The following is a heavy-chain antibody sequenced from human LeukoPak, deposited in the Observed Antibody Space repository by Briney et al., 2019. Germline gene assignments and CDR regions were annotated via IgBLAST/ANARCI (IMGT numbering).Heavy chain of an antibody. CDR2: IYYSGST. Sequence: SETLSLTCTVSGGSISSYYWSWIRQPPGKGLEWIGYIYYSGSTNYNPSLKSRVTISVDTSKNQFSLKLSSVTAADTAVYYCATLSTGIVARPSWFDPWGQGTLVTVSS. J-gene: IGHJ5*02. CDR1: GGSISSYY. D-gene: IGHD6-6*01. CDR3: ATLSTGIVARPSWFDP. V-gene: IGHV4-59*12.